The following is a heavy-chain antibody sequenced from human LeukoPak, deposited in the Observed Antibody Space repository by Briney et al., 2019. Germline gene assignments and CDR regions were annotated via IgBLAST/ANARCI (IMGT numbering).Heavy chain of an antibody. CDR3: ARRGTWFDP. Sequence: ASETLSLTCTVSGGSFNSFSWSWIRQPPGKALEWIGYIYTSGNTYYSPSLKSRVTISLDMSKNQFSLKLISVTAADTAVYYCARRGTWFDPWGQGTLVTVSS. V-gene: IGHV4-4*09. CDR2: IYTSGNT. CDR1: GGSFNSFS. J-gene: IGHJ5*02. D-gene: IGHD3-10*01.